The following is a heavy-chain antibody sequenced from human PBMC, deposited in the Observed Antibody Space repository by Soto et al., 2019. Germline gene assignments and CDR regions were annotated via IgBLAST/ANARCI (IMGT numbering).Heavy chain of an antibody. D-gene: IGHD3-9*01. V-gene: IGHV1-18*01. J-gene: IGHJ5*02. CDR1: GFTFSNYG. CDR3: ATPQNDILTDSLTNYFDP. CDR2: ISAYNGNT. Sequence: QVQLVQSGAEVKKPGASVNVSCKASGFTFSNYGITWLRQVPGQGLEWMGWISAYNGNTVHAQEYQGRLTMTTDTSTSTAYMELRTVRPEDTAVYYCATPQNDILTDSLTNYFDPWGQGTLVTVSS.